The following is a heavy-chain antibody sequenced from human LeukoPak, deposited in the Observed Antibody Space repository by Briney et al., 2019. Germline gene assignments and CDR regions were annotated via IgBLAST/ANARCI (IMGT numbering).Heavy chain of an antibody. D-gene: IGHD6-19*01. CDR2: ISGSGGDT. J-gene: IGHJ4*02. Sequence: GSLRLSCAASGFTFRSYAIYWVRQAPGKGLEWVSGISGSGGDTYFADSAKDRFTISRDNSKNTVFLQMDRLRAEDTAVYYCAKTTAGYSSGRYPGWPVDYWGQGTLVTVSS. CDR1: GFTFRSYA. V-gene: IGHV3-23*01. CDR3: AKTTAGYSSGRYPGWPVDY.